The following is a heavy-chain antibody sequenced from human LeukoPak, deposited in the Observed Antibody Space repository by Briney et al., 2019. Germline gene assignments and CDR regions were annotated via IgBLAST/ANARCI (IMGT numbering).Heavy chain of an antibody. Sequence: GASVKVSCKASGYTFTSYDINWVRQATGQGLEWMGWMNPNSGNTGYAQKFQGRVTITADKSTSTAYMELSSLRSEDTAVYYCAREGAVATPDYWGQGTLVTVSS. V-gene: IGHV1-8*01. CDR1: GYTFTSYD. D-gene: IGHD5-12*01. CDR2: MNPNSGNT. J-gene: IGHJ4*02. CDR3: AREGAVATPDY.